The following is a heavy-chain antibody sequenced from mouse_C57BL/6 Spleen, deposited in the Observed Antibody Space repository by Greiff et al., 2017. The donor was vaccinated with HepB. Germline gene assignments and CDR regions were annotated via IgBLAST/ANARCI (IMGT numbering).Heavy chain of an antibody. CDR3: ARYEEGYYGSSYQAWFAY. V-gene: IGHV1-62-2*01. D-gene: IGHD1-1*01. CDR1: GYTFTEYT. J-gene: IGHJ3*01. Sequence: VQLQQSGAELVKPGASVKLSCKASGYTFTEYTIHWVKQRSGQGLEWIGWFYPGSGSIKYNEKFKDKATLTADKSSSTVYMELSRLTSEDSAVYVCARYEEGYYGSSYQAWFAYWGQGTLVTVSA. CDR2: FYPGSGSI.